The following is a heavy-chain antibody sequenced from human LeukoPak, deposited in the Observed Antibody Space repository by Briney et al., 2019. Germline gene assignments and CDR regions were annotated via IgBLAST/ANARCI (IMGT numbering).Heavy chain of an antibody. CDR3: SKDHTGGDYRVRPEGY. CDR1: GFTFRSYA. CDR2: INYGGT. Sequence: PGGSLRLSCAASGFTFRSYAMTWVRQAPGKGLEWVSTINYGGTFYAESVKGRFTISRDNSKNTLYLQMNSLRAEDTAVYYCSKDHTGGDYRVRPEGYWGQGALVTVTS. D-gene: IGHD3-10*01. J-gene: IGHJ4*02. V-gene: IGHV3-23*01.